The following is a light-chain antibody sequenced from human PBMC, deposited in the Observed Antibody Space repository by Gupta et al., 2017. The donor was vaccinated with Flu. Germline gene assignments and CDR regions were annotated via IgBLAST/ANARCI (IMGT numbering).Light chain of an antibody. CDR3: QSSDTSDSSVV. CDR2: KDT. CDR1: AVGKKY. V-gene: IGLV3-25*03. Sequence: GQTAKITCSRDAVGKKYNSWLQQKPGQAPVLVIFKDTERPSGIPERFSGSNSGTTVTLTISGVQAEDEADYYCQSSDTSDSSVVFGGGTKLTVL. J-gene: IGLJ2*01.